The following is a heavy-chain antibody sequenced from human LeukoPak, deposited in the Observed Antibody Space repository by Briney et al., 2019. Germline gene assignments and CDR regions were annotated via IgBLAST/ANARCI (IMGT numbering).Heavy chain of an antibody. V-gene: IGHV1-8*01. Sequence: ASVKVSCKASGYTFTSHDINWVRQATGQGLEWMGWMNPNSGNTGYAQKFQGRVTMTRNTSISTAYMELSSLRSEDTAVYYCARGRITGTTEWFDPWGQGTLVTVSS. CDR3: ARGRITGTTEWFDP. CDR2: MNPNSGNT. J-gene: IGHJ5*02. CDR1: GYTFTSHD. D-gene: IGHD1-20*01.